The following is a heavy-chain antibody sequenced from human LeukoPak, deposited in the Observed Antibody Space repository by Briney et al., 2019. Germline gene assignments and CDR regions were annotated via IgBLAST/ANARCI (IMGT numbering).Heavy chain of an antibody. CDR1: GFTFSSYA. V-gene: IGHV3-23*01. D-gene: IGHD6-13*01. CDR2: ISGSGGST. Sequence: GGSLRLSCAASGFTFSSYAMSWVRPAPGKGLEWVSAISGSGGSTYYADSVKGRFTISRDNSKNTLYLQMNSLRAEDTAVYYCAKDIAVAGFYYYYGMDVWGQGTTVTVSS. J-gene: IGHJ6*02. CDR3: AKDIAVAGFYYYYGMDV.